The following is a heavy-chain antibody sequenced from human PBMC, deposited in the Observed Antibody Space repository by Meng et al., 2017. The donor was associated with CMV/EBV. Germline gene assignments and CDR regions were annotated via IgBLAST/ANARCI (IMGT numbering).Heavy chain of an antibody. V-gene: IGHV1-69*05. J-gene: IGHJ6*02. CDR1: GGTFSSYA. CDR3: ARESTYCSSTSCYYYYGMDV. CDR2: NIPIFGTA. Sequence: SVKVSCKASGGTFSSYAISWVRQAPGQGLEWMGGNIPIFGTANYAQKFQGRVTITTDESTSTAYMELSSLRSEDTAVYYCARESTYCSSTSCYYYYGMDVWGQGTTVTV. D-gene: IGHD2-2*01.